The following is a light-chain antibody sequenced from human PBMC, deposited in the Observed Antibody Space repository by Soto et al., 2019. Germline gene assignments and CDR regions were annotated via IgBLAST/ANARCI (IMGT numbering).Light chain of an antibody. Sequence: SSELTQPPSVSVAPGTTAKITCGGDNIGSKRVHWYQQKPGRAPVLVIYYDTDRPSGIPERFFGSNPGDTATLTISRVEAGDEADYYCQVWDISSDHVIFGGGTQLTVL. J-gene: IGLJ2*01. V-gene: IGLV3-21*04. CDR3: QVWDISSDHVI. CDR1: NIGSKR. CDR2: YDT.